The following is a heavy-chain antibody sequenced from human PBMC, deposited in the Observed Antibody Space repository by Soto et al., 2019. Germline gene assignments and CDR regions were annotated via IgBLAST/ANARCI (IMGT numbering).Heavy chain of an antibody. CDR2: INSDGSST. Sequence: AGGSLRLSCAASGFTFSSYWMHWVRQAPGKGLVWVSRINSDGSSTSYADSVKGRFTISRDNAKNTLYLQMNSLRAEDTAVYYCARGVWGEWLVLHYFDYWGQGTLVTVSS. CDR3: ARGVWGEWLVLHYFDY. J-gene: IGHJ4*02. D-gene: IGHD6-19*01. CDR1: GFTFSSYW. V-gene: IGHV3-74*01.